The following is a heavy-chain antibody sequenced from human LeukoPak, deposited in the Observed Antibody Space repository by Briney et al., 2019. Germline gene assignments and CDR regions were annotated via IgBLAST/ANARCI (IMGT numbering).Heavy chain of an antibody. CDR1: GFIVSSKY. CDR3: ARGEIKYSSSWYFDY. V-gene: IGHV3-53*03. D-gene: IGHD6-13*01. Sequence: GGSLRLSCAVSGFIVSSKYMSWGRQAPGKGLEWLSVIHDGDGKYYADSLKARFTISSGNSKNTLYLQMNSLRAEDTAVYYCARGEIKYSSSWYFDYWGQGTLVTVSS. CDR2: IHDGDGK. J-gene: IGHJ4*02.